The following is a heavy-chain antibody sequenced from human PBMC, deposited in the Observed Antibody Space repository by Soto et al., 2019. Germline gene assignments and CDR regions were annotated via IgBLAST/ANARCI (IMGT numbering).Heavy chain of an antibody. CDR3: ARGGYYGSGSYLSDLLSFRFDP. D-gene: IGHD3-10*01. CDR1: GGSFSGYY. J-gene: IGHJ5*02. CDR2: INHSGST. Sequence: NPSETLSLTCAVYGGSFSGYYWSWIRQPPGKGLEWIGEINHSGSTNYNPSLKSRVTISVDTSKNQFSLKLSSVTAADTAVYYCARGGYYGSGSYLSDLLSFRFDPWGQGTLVTVSS. V-gene: IGHV4-34*01.